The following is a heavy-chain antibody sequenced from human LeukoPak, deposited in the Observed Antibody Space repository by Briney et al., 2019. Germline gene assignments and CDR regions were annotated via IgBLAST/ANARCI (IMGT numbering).Heavy chain of an antibody. Sequence: ASVKVSCKASGYTFTSYGMHWVRQAPGQRLEWMGWINAGNGNTKYSQKFQGRVTITRDTSASTAYMELSRLRSDDTAVYYCARAGPLCSSTSCYKERYYYYYMDVWGKGTTVTVSS. J-gene: IGHJ6*03. CDR2: INAGNGNT. CDR3: ARAGPLCSSTSCYKERYYYYYMDV. V-gene: IGHV1-3*01. CDR1: GYTFTSYG. D-gene: IGHD2-2*02.